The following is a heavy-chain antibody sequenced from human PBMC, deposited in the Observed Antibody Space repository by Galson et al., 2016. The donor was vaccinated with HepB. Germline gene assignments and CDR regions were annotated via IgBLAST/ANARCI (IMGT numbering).Heavy chain of an antibody. D-gene: IGHD4-17*01. CDR3: ARGMSHDYGVSADY. Sequence: SLRLSCAASGFTFSSYAMSWVRQAPGKGLEWVSVISGGGGSTYYADSVKGRFTISRDNAKNSLYLQMNSLRAEDTALYYCARGMSHDYGVSADYWGQGTLVTVSS. CDR2: ISGGGGST. CDR1: GFTFSSYA. V-gene: IGHV3-23*01. J-gene: IGHJ4*02.